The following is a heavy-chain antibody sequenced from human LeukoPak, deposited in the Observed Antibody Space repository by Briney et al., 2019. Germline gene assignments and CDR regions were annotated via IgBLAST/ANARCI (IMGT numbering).Heavy chain of an antibody. Sequence: GGSLRLSCAASGFTFSSYWMHWVRQAPGKGLVWVSRISSDGSSTTYADSVKGRFTISRDNAKNTLYLQMNSLRAEDTAVYYCAKHYSSGYWYDAFDIWGQGTMVTVSS. CDR1: GFTFSSYW. CDR3: AKHYSSGYWYDAFDI. CDR2: ISSDGSST. J-gene: IGHJ3*02. D-gene: IGHD3-22*01. V-gene: IGHV3-74*01.